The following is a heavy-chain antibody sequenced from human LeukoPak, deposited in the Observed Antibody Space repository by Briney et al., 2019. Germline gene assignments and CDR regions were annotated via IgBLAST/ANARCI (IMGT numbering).Heavy chain of an antibody. CDR1: GFTFSSYA. CDR2: ISGSGGST. Sequence: GGSLRLSCAASGFTFSSYAMSWVRQAPGKGLEWVSAISGSGGSTYYADSVKGRFTISRDNSKNTLYLQMSSLRAEDTAVYYCAKDPRRYGSGRYRRAYYGMDVWGQGTTVTVSS. J-gene: IGHJ6*02. CDR3: AKDPRRYGSGRYRRAYYGMDV. V-gene: IGHV3-23*01. D-gene: IGHD3-10*01.